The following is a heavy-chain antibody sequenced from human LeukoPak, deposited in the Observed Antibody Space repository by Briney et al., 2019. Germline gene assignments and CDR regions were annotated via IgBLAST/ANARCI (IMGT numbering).Heavy chain of an antibody. CDR2: IIPIFGTG. CDR1: GGPFSSHA. Sequence: SVKVSCKASGGPFSSHAISWVRQAPGQGLQWLGWIIPIFGTGNYAQKFQDRVTITADESTSTAYMELSSLRSEDTAVYYCAIPPLNGTGSSRPLAGIDVWGQGTTVTVSS. D-gene: IGHD3-10*01. CDR3: AIPPLNGTGSSRPLAGIDV. J-gene: IGHJ6*02. V-gene: IGHV1-69*13.